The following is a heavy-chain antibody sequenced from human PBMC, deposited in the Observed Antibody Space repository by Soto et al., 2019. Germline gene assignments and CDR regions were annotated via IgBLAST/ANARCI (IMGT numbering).Heavy chain of an antibody. J-gene: IGHJ6*02. CDR1: GGTFSSYA. CDR3: AVRGYGSGSYYYSCGMDV. Sequence: QVQLVQSGAEVKKPGSSVKVSCKASGGTFSSYAISWVRQAPGQGLEWMGGIIPIFGTANYAQKFQGRGTITADESTRTADMELSSLRSEDTAVYYCAVRGYGSGSYYYSCGMDVWGQGTTVTVSS. CDR2: IIPIFGTA. V-gene: IGHV1-69*01. D-gene: IGHD3-10*01.